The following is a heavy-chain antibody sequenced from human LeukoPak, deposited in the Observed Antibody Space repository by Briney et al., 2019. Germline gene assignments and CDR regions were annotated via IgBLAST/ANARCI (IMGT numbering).Heavy chain of an antibody. D-gene: IGHD6-13*01. J-gene: IGHJ4*02. Sequence: GGSLRLSCAASGFTFSSYWMSWVRQAPGKGLEWVANMKYDGSEKYYVDSVKGRFTISRDNAKTSLYLQMNSLRAEDTAVHYCARDIEAAGLFLDYWGQGTLVTVSS. V-gene: IGHV3-7*01. CDR1: GFTFSSYW. CDR2: MKYDGSEK. CDR3: ARDIEAAGLFLDY.